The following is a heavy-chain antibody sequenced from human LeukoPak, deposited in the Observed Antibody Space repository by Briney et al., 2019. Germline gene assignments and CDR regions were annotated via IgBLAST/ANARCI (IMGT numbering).Heavy chain of an antibody. V-gene: IGHV3-21*01. J-gene: IGHJ4*02. CDR3: ARDRSPGTFDY. D-gene: IGHD3-10*01. CDR1: GFTFSSYT. Sequence: GGPLRLSCAASGFTFSSYTINWVRQAPGKGLEWVSSISSSSTYINYADSVKGRFTISRDNAKNSLYLQMNSLRAEDTAVYYCARDRSPGTFDYWGQGTLVTVSS. CDR2: ISSSSTYI.